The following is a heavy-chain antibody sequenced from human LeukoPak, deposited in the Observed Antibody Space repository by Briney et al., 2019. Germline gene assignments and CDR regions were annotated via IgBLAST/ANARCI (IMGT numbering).Heavy chain of an antibody. CDR2: TYYSGST. CDR1: GGSISSYY. CDR3: ARRHVEYSSSSDPYYFDY. J-gene: IGHJ4*02. D-gene: IGHD6-6*01. V-gene: IGHV4-59*01. Sequence: SETLSLTCTVSGGSISSYYWSWIRQPPGKGLEWIGYTYYSGSTNYNPSLKSRVTISVDTSKNQFSLKLSSVTAADTAVYYCARRHVEYSSSSDPYYFDYWGQGTLVTVSS.